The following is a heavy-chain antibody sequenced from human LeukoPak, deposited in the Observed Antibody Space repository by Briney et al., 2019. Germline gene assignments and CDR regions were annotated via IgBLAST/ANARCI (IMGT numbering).Heavy chain of an antibody. CDR1: GFTFSSYA. Sequence: GGSLRLSCAASGFTFSSYAMSWVRQAPGKGLEWVSAISGSGGSTYYADSVKGRFTISRDNSKNTLYLQMNSLRAEDTAVYYYAKDLGYYYYDSSGYYNWGQGTLVTVSS. CDR3: AKDLGYYYYDSSGYYN. D-gene: IGHD3-22*01. J-gene: IGHJ4*02. CDR2: ISGSGGST. V-gene: IGHV3-23*01.